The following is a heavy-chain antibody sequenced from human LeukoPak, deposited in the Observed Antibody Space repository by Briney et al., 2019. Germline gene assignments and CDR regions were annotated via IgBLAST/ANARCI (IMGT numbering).Heavy chain of an antibody. Sequence: SETLSLTCTVSGGSISSRSYYWGWIRQPPGKGLEWIGSIYYSGSTYYNPSLKSRVTISVDTSKNQFSLKLSSVTAADTAVYYCARLKRISGSYSGGYYFDYWGQGTLVTVSS. CDR1: GGSISSRSYY. CDR3: ARLKRISGSYSGGYYFDY. D-gene: IGHD1-26*01. V-gene: IGHV4-39*01. CDR2: IYYSGST. J-gene: IGHJ4*02.